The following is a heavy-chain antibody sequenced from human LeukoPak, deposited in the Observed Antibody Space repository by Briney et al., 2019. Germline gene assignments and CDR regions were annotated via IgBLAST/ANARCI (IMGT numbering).Heavy chain of an antibody. CDR1: GFPFTNAW. CDR3: TPDLMDV. Sequence: GGSLRLSCVVSGFPFTNAWMSWVRQAPGKGLEWVGRIKSKTDGGTADYAAPVRGRFTMWRDDARSALYLQMNSLQTEDTAVYYCTPDLMDVWGKGTTVTDSS. CDR2: IKSKTDGGTA. V-gene: IGHV3-15*01. J-gene: IGHJ6*03.